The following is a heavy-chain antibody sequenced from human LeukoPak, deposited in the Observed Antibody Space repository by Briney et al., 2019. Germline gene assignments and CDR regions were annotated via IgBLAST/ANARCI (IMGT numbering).Heavy chain of an antibody. D-gene: IGHD3-10*01. CDR1: GVPFSGYF. Sequence: SETLSLTCAVSGVPFSGYFWSWVRQPPGKGLEWIGEIHNSGTTNYNPSLNSRVTISEDTSKNQIYLNLRSVTAADTAVYYCARRYYYNLGSFPFDSWGQGTLVTVSS. CDR2: IHNSGTT. J-gene: IGHJ4*02. CDR3: ARRYYYNLGSFPFDS. V-gene: IGHV4-34*01.